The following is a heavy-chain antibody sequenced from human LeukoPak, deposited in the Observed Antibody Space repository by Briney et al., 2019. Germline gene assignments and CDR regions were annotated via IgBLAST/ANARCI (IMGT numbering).Heavy chain of an antibody. Sequence: SETLSLTCTVSGGSISSYDWSWIRQPPGKGLEWIGYIQYSGSTNYNPSLKSRVTISVDTSKNQFSLKLSSVTAADTAVYYCARVSWFPGASYYYMDVWGKGTTVTVSS. CDR3: ARVSWFPGASYYYMDV. V-gene: IGHV4-59*01. CDR2: IQYSGST. CDR1: GGSISSYD. J-gene: IGHJ6*03. D-gene: IGHD3-9*01.